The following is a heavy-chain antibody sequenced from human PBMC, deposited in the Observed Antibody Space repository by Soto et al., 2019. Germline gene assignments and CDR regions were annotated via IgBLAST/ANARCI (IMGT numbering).Heavy chain of an antibody. V-gene: IGHV3-30*18. D-gene: IGHD3-9*01. Sequence: QVQLVESGGGVVQPGRSLRLSCAASGFTFSSYGMHWVRQAPGKGLEWVAVISYDGSNKYYADSVKGRFTISRDNSKNAQYLEMNSLRAEDRAVYYCAKAAYYDILTGSIDYWGQGTLVTVSS. CDR1: GFTFSSYG. CDR3: AKAAYYDILTGSIDY. J-gene: IGHJ4*02. CDR2: ISYDGSNK.